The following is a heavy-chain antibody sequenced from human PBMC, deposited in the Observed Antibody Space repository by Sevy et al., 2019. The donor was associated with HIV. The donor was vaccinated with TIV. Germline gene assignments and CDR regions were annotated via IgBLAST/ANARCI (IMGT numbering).Heavy chain of an antibody. CDR2: ISGTGGST. J-gene: IGHJ4*02. D-gene: IGHD5-12*01. CDR3: AKDRKMATISGGSYVDY. Sequence: GGSLRLSCAASGFTFSSYAMSWVRQAPGKGLEWVSAISGTGGSTYYADSVKGRFTISRDNSKNTLYLQMNSLRAEDTAVHYCAKDRKMATISGGSYVDYWGQGTLVTVSS. V-gene: IGHV3-23*01. CDR1: GFTFSSYA.